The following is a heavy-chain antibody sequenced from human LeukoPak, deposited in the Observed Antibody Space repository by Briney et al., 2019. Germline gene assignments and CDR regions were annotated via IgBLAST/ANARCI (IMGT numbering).Heavy chain of an antibody. D-gene: IGHD3-10*01. J-gene: IGHJ4*02. Sequence: GGSLRLSCAASGFTFTNSTMSWVRQAPGKGLEWVSTISGRGGNTYYADSVKGRFTISRDISKNPLYLQMNSLRAEDSAVYYCAIPGGVTMVRGVTNPFDYWGQGTLVTVSS. CDR3: AIPGGVTMVRGVTNPFDY. V-gene: IGHV3-23*01. CDR2: ISGRGGNT. CDR1: GFTFTNST.